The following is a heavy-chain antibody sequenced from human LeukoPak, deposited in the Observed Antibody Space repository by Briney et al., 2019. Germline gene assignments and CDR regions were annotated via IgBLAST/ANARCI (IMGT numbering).Heavy chain of an antibody. CDR2: IKEDGSEK. CDR3: ARDYTGGWNDY. J-gene: IGHJ4*02. CDR1: GFTFRRHW. D-gene: IGHD7-27*01. V-gene: IGHV3-7*01. Sequence: GGSLRLSCAAAGFTFRRHWMSWVRQAKGKGLECVAKIKEDGSEKHYVDSVKGRFTISRDNAKNSLYLQMNSLRAEDTAVYYCARDYTGGWNDYWGQGTLVTVSS.